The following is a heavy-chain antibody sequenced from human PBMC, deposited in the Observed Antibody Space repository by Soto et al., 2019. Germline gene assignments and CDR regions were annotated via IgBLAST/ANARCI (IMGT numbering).Heavy chain of an antibody. V-gene: IGHV5-51*01. Sequence: PGESLKISCTGSGYLFTSYWIGWVRQMPGKCLEWMWIVYPGDSDTRYSPSFQGQVTISADKSISTAYLQWSSLKASHTAMYYCARHQKTTYYDFWRAAYYYYYMDVWGKGTTVTVYS. J-gene: IGHJ6*03. D-gene: IGHD3-3*01. CDR3: ARHQKTTYYDFWRAAYYYYYMDV. CDR1: GYLFTSYW. CDR2: VYPGDSDT.